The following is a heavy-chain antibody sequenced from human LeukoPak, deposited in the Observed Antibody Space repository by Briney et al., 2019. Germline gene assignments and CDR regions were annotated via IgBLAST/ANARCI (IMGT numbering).Heavy chain of an antibody. CDR1: GFTFSSYS. D-gene: IGHD2-2*01. Sequence: GGSLRLSCAASGFTFSSYSMNWVRQAPGKGLEWVSYISSGSSTIYYADSVKGRFTISRDNAKNSLYLQMNSLRAEDTAVYYCASFVVVPAAIPLGYWDQGTLGTVSS. J-gene: IGHJ4*02. CDR3: ASFVVVPAAIPLGY. V-gene: IGHV3-48*01. CDR2: ISSGSSTI.